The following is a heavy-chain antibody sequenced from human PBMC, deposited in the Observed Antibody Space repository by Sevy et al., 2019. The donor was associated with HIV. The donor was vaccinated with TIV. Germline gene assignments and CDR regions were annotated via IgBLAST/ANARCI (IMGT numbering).Heavy chain of an antibody. CDR1: GFTFGDYA. CDR3: TGSSSGYSANFDY. D-gene: IGHD3-22*01. V-gene: IGHV3-49*04. Sequence: GGSLRLSCTASGFTFGDYAMSWVRQAPGKGLEWVGFIRSIAYGGTTEYAASVKGRLTISRDDSKSIAYLQMNSLKTEETAVYYCTGSSSGYSANFDYWGQGTLVTVSS. J-gene: IGHJ4*02. CDR2: IRSIAYGGTT.